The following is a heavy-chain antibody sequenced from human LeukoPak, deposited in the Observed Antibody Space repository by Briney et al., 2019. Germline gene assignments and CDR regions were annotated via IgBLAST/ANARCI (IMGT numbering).Heavy chain of an antibody. Sequence: PSETLSLTCTVSGDSITNSYWAWIRQSPGKGLEWIGHTYHSGSSAYHPSLKSRVSMLVGTSTNQLFLNLTSVTAADTAVYYCARRVVAAHNWFDPWGQGTLVTVSS. D-gene: IGHD2-15*01. J-gene: IGHJ5*02. CDR1: GDSITNSY. CDR2: TYHSGSS. V-gene: IGHV4-59*01. CDR3: ARRVVAAHNWFDP.